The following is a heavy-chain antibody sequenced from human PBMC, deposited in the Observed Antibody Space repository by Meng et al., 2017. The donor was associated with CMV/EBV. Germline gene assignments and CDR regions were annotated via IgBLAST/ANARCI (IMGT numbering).Heavy chain of an antibody. CDR1: GGTFSSYA. CDR2: IIPIFGTA. Sequence: VRLGHAGAEVKKPGSPVKVSCKASGGTFSSYAISWVRQAPGQGLEWMGGIIPIFGTANYAQKFQGRVTITADESTSTAYMELSSLRSEDTAVYYCARAGDYGGRGYFDYWGQGTLVTVSS. V-gene: IGHV1-69*12. CDR3: ARAGDYGGRGYFDY. J-gene: IGHJ4*02. D-gene: IGHD4-23*01.